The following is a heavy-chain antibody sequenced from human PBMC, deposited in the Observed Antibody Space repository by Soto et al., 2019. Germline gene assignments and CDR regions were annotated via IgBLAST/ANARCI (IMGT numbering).Heavy chain of an antibody. V-gene: IGHV1-3*04. D-gene: IGHD3-10*01. Sequence: QVPLVQSGAEVTKPGASVQVSCKASGFTFSHHSIHWVRQAPGQRLEWMGWINSDTGYTKYSQKFQARLTITWDSSAKTAYMELSSLQSEDTAVYYCVRGKEAGVWFDPWGQGTLVPVSS. J-gene: IGHJ5*02. CDR1: GFTFSHHS. CDR3: VRGKEAGVWFDP. CDR2: INSDTGYT.